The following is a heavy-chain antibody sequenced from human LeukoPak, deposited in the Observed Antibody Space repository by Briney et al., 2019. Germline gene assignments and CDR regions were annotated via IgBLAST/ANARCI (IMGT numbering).Heavy chain of an antibody. CDR1: GYSFTSYW. CDR2: IYPGDSDT. CDR3: AHSYSSGVDY. D-gene: IGHD6-19*01. Sequence: GEALQSSSNGSGYSFTSYWSGWVRHMPGKGREWRGIIYPGDSDTRYSPSFQGQVTISTDKSISTAYLQWGSPEASDPAMYYCAHSYSSGVDYWGQGTLVTVSS. V-gene: IGHV5-51*01. J-gene: IGHJ4*02.